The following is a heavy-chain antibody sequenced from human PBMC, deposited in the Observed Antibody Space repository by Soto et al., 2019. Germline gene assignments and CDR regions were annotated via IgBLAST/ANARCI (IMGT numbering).Heavy chain of an antibody. J-gene: IGHJ4*02. Sequence: EVQLLESGGGLVQPGGSLRLSCAASGFTFSSYAMSWVRQAPGKGLEWVSAISGSGRSTYYADSVKGRFTISRDNSKNTLYLQRNSLRAEDTAVYYCAKEGAVAGGGYLDYWGQGTLVTVSS. CDR1: GFTFSSYA. V-gene: IGHV3-23*01. CDR3: AKEGAVAGGGYLDY. D-gene: IGHD6-19*01. CDR2: ISGSGRST.